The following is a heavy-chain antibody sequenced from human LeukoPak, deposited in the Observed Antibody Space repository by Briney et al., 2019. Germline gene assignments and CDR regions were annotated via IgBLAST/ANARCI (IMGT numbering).Heavy chain of an antibody. V-gene: IGHV3-23*01. CDR1: GFTFSSYA. D-gene: IGHD3-16*01. Sequence: QPGGSLRLSCAASGFTFSSYAMSWVRQAPGKGLEWVSAISGSGGSTYYADSVKGRFTISRDNSKNTLYLQMNSLRAEDTAVYYCAKESLYDYVWGSYGYYFDYWGQGTLVTVSS. CDR3: AKESLYDYVWGSYGYYFDY. J-gene: IGHJ4*02. CDR2: ISGSGGST.